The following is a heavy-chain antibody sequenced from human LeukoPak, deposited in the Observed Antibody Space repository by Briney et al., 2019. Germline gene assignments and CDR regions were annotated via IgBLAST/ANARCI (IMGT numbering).Heavy chain of an antibody. J-gene: IGHJ4*02. V-gene: IGHV3-7*01. CDR3: ARALGMD. D-gene: IGHD1-26*01. CDR1: GGSFSGYY. Sequence: ETLSLTCAVYGGSFSGYYWSWIRQPPGKGLEWVANIKQDGSEKYYVDSVKGRFTISRDKAKNSLYLQMNSLRAEDTAVYYCARALGMDWGQGTLVTVSS. CDR2: IKQDGSEK.